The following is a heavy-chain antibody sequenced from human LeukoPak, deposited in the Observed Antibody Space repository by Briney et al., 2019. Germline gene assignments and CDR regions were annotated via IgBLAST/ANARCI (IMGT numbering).Heavy chain of an antibody. V-gene: IGHV3-23*01. CDR1: GLTISNAW. Sequence: GGSLRLSCAASGLTISNAWMSWVRQAPGKGLEWVSAISGSGGSTYYADSVKGRFTISRDNSKNTLYLQMNSPRAEDTAVYYCAKVSGWYQLPPSHWGQGTLVTVSS. D-gene: IGHD2-2*01. J-gene: IGHJ4*02. CDR3: AKVSGWYQLPPSH. CDR2: ISGSGGST.